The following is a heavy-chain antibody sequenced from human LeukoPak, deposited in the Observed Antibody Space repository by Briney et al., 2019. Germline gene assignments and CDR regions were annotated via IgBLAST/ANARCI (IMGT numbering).Heavy chain of an antibody. CDR2: IRYDGSNK. Sequence: GGSLRLSCAASGFTFSSYGMHWVRQAPGKGLEGVAFIRYDGSNKYYADSVKGRFTISRDNSKNTLYLQMNSLRAEDTAVYYCAKNSAPYSGGYFNYYMDVWGKGTTVTVSS. V-gene: IGHV3-30*02. J-gene: IGHJ6*03. D-gene: IGHD1-26*01. CDR1: GFTFSSYG. CDR3: AKNSAPYSGGYFNYYMDV.